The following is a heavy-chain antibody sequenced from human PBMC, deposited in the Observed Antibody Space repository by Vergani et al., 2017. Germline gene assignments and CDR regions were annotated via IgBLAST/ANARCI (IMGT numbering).Heavy chain of an antibody. J-gene: IGHJ6*02. CDR2: IYYSGST. CDR3: AKDRGAAAGTLGYYYYYGMDV. V-gene: IGHV4-31*03. CDR1: GGSISSGGYY. Sequence: QVQLQESGPGLVKPSQTLSLTCTVSGGSISSGGYYWSWIRQHPGKGLEWIGYIYYSGSTNYNPSLKSRVTISRDNAKNSLYLQMNSLRAEDTALYYCAKDRGAAAGTLGYYYYYGMDVWGQGTTVTVSS. D-gene: IGHD6-13*01.